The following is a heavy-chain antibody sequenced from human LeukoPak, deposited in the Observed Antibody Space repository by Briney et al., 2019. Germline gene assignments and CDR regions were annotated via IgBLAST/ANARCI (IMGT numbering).Heavy chain of an antibody. Sequence: PSETLSLTCTVSGGSISSYYWSWIRQPPGKGLEWIGYIYYSGSTNCNPSLKSRVTISVDTSKNQFSPKLSSVTAADTAVYYCARERNGQIDYWGQGTLVTVSS. CDR3: ARERNGQIDY. V-gene: IGHV4-59*01. CDR1: GGSISSYY. CDR2: IYYSGST. J-gene: IGHJ4*02. D-gene: IGHD1-1*01.